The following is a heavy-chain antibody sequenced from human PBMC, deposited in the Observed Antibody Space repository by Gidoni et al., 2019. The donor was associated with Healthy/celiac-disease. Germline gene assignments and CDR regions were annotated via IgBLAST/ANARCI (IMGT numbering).Heavy chain of an antibody. CDR3: TTQCRDYFDY. J-gene: IGHJ4*02. CDR1: GTTFSNAW. D-gene: IGHD6-19*01. Sequence: EVQLVESGGGLVKPGGSLRLSCEASGTTFSNAWMSWGRQAPGKGLEWVGRIKSKTDGGTTDYAAPVKGRFTISRDDSKNTLYLQMNSLKTEDTAVYYCTTQCRDYFDYWGQGTLVTVSS. CDR2: IKSKTDGGTT. V-gene: IGHV3-15*01.